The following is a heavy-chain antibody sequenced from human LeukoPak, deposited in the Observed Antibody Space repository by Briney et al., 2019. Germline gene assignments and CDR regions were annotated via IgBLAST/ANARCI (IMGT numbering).Heavy chain of an antibody. J-gene: IGHJ4*02. Sequence: ASVKVSCKAPGYTFSGYYMHWVRQAPGQGLESMGWINSNSGARNYAPKFQGRVTFSRDNSISTAYMELSSLRSDDTAIYYCARGRGGATTGFDHWGQGTLVTVS. CDR1: GYTFSGYY. CDR3: ARGRGGATTGFDH. V-gene: IGHV1-2*02. D-gene: IGHD1-26*01. CDR2: INSNSGAR.